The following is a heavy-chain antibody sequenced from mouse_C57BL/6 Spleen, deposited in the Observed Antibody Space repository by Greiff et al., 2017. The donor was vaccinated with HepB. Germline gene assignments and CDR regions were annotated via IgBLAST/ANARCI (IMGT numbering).Heavy chain of an antibody. Sequence: EVKLVESGPGLVKPSQSLSLTCSVTGYSITSGYYWNWIRQFPGNKLEWMGYISYDGSNNYNPSLKNRISITRDTSKNQFFLKLNSVTTEDTATYYCARRGLDYGSSYWYFDVWGTGTTVTVSS. J-gene: IGHJ1*03. CDR1: GYSITSGYY. D-gene: IGHD1-1*01. V-gene: IGHV3-6*01. CDR2: ISYDGSN. CDR3: ARRGLDYGSSYWYFDV.